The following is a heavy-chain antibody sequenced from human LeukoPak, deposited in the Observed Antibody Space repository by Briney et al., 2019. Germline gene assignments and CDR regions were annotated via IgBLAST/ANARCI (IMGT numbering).Heavy chain of an antibody. Sequence: SETLSLTCTVSGGSISSSSYYWGWIRQPPGKGLEWIGNIYYSGSTYYNPSLKSRVTISVDTSKNQFSLKLSSVTAADTAVYYCVRSYRGGDCYTLPLYYYYYMDVWGKGTTVTVSS. CDR2: IYYSGST. J-gene: IGHJ6*03. D-gene: IGHD2-21*02. CDR1: GGSISSSSYY. V-gene: IGHV4-39*01. CDR3: VRSYRGGDCYTLPLYYYYYMDV.